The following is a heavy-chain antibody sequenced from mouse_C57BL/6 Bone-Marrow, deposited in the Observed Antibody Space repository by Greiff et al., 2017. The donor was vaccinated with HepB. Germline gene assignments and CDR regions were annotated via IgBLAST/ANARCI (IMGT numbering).Heavy chain of an antibody. CDR3: ARQRVWLPYWYFDV. V-gene: IGHV5-12*01. CDR2: ISNGGGST. D-gene: IGHD2-2*01. Sequence: EVQLVESGGGLVQPGGSLKLSCAASGFTFSDYYMYWVRQTPEKRLEWVAYISNGGGSTYYPDTVKGRFTISRDNAKNTLYLQMSRLKSEDTAMYYCARQRVWLPYWYFDVWGTGTTVTVSS. CDR1: GFTFSDYY. J-gene: IGHJ1*03.